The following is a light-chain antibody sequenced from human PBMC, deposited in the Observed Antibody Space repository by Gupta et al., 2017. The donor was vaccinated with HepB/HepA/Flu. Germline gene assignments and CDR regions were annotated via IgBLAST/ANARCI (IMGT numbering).Light chain of an antibody. CDR2: DAS. Sequence: EIVLTQPPATLSLSPGERATLSCRASQSVSTYLAWYQQKPGQAPRLLIYDASNRATGIPARFSGSGSGTDFTLTISSLEPEDFAVYYCQQRSNWPPAFGGGTKVEIK. V-gene: IGKV3-11*01. CDR3: QQRSNWPPA. CDR1: QSVSTY. J-gene: IGKJ4*01.